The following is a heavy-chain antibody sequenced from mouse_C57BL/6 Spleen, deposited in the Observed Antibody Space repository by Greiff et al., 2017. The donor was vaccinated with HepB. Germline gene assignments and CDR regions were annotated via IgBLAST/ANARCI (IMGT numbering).Heavy chain of an antibody. D-gene: IGHD2-2*01. Sequence: QVQLQQPGAELVRPGSSVKLSCKASGYTFTSYWMHWVKQRPIQGLEWIGNIDPSDSETHYNQKFKDKATLTVDKSSSTAYMQLSSLTSEDSAVYYCARLGYGYDDPNWYFDVWGTGTTVTVSS. V-gene: IGHV1-52*01. CDR1: GYTFTSYW. CDR3: ARLGYGYDDPNWYFDV. J-gene: IGHJ1*03. CDR2: IDPSDSET.